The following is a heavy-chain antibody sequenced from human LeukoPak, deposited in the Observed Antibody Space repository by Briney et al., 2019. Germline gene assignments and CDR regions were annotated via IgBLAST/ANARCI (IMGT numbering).Heavy chain of an antibody. J-gene: IGHJ4*02. CDR2: IYYSGST. V-gene: IGHV4-59*01. Sequence: SETLSLTCTVSGGSISSYHWSWIRQPPGKGLEWIGYIYYSGSTNYNPSLKSRVTISVDTSKNQFSLKLSSVTAADTAVYYCARDQGVRGVIFWGQGTLVTVSS. D-gene: IGHD3-10*01. CDR3: ARDQGVRGVIF. CDR1: GGSISSYH.